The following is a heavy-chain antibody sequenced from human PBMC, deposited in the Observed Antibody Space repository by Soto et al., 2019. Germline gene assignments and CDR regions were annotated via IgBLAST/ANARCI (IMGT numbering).Heavy chain of an antibody. V-gene: IGHV3-48*02. CDR2: IHGTRSII. D-gene: IGHD1-1*01. CDR1: GFTFSSHA. CDR3: ARDARNAEYDY. Sequence: EVQLVESGGGLVQPGGSLKLSCAVSGFTFSSHAMNWVRQAPGKGLEWVAYIHGTRSIIYYADSVKGRFTISRDNAKNSLYLQMDSLRNEDTALYYCARDARNAEYDYWGQGTLVTVSS. J-gene: IGHJ4*02.